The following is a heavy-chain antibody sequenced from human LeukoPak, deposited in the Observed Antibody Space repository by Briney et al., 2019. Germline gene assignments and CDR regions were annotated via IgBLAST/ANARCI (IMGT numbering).Heavy chain of an antibody. CDR1: GFTFSSYW. J-gene: IGHJ4*02. CDR3: ARENDTAVAGAFLDY. Sequence: GGSLRLSCAASGFTFSSYWMHWVRQAPGKGLVWVSRINSDGSSTSYADSVKGRFTISRDNAKNTLYLQMNSLRAEDTAVYYCARENDTAVAGAFLDYWGPGTLVTVSS. V-gene: IGHV3-74*01. D-gene: IGHD6-19*01. CDR2: INSDGSST.